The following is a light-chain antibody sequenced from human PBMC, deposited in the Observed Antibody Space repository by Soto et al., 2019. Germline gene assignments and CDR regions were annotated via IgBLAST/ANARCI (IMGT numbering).Light chain of an antibody. CDR2: LAS. J-gene: IGKJ4*01. CDR1: QGISSY. V-gene: IGKV1-9*01. Sequence: DIQMTQSPSTLSASTGDRVTITCRASQGISSYLAWYQQKPGKAPKLLIYLASNLQSGVPSRFSGSGSGTEFTLTLSSLQPEDFATYYCQQLNDYPLTFGGGTKVDIK. CDR3: QQLNDYPLT.